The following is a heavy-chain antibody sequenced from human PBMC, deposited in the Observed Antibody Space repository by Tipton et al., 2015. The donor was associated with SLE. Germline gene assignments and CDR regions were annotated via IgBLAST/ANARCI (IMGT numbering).Heavy chain of an antibody. V-gene: IGHV4-39*02. Sequence: TLSLTCTVSGVSISSSSYYWGWVRQPSGKGLEWIATVFYNGATQYNPSLKSRVTISIDNSKNQFSLRLNSMTAADTAVYYCARELRYNCVGDCYSDFWGQGTLVTVSS. CDR1: GVSISSSSYY. CDR2: VFYNGAT. J-gene: IGHJ4*02. D-gene: IGHD2-21*01. CDR3: ARELRYNCVGDCYSDF.